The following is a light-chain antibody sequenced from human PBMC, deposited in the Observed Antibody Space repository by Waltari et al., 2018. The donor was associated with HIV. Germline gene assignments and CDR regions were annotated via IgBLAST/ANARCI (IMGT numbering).Light chain of an antibody. CDR2: SAS. CDR3: QKYNSVVS. J-gene: IGKJ4*01. Sequence: DFQMTQSPSSLSASVGERVTITCRASQDIRHSVAWYQQKSGRVPKLLIHSASTLQSGVPSRFSGTGSGTEFTLTISSLQPDDVATYYCQKYNSVVSFGGGTKVEL. V-gene: IGKV1-27*01. CDR1: QDIRHS.